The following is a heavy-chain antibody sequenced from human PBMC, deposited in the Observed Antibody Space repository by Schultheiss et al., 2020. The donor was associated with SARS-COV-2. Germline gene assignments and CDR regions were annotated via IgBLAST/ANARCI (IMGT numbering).Heavy chain of an antibody. CDR2: ISGSGGST. J-gene: IGHJ3*02. CDR3: AKSATYYYDSSGYFFRFDAFDI. CDR1: GFTFRSYA. D-gene: IGHD3-22*01. Sequence: GGSLRLSCAASGFTFRSYAMSWVRQAPGKGLEWVSAISGSGGSTYYADSVKGRFTISRDNSKNTLYLQMNSLRAEDTAVYYCAKSATYYYDSSGYFFRFDAFDIWGQGTMVTVSS. V-gene: IGHV3-23*01.